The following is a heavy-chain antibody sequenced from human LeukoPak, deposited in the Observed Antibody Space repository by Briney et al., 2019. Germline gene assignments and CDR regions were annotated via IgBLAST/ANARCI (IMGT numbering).Heavy chain of an antibody. CDR3: AGVTVVGATQYLDY. D-gene: IGHD1-26*01. CDR2: IYYSGST. J-gene: IGHJ4*02. Sequence: SETLSLTCTVSGGSISNYYWSWIRQPPGKGLEWIGYIYYSGSTSYNPSLKSRVTISVDTSKNQFSLKLTSVTAADTAVYYCAGVTVVGATQYLDYWGQGTLVTVSS. CDR1: GGSISNYY. V-gene: IGHV4-59*08.